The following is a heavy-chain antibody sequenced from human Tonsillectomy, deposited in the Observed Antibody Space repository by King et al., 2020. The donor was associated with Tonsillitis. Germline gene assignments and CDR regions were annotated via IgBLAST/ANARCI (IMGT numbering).Heavy chain of an antibody. CDR1: GFTFSSYG. D-gene: IGHD4-23*01. CDR2: ISYDGSNE. Sequence: QVQLVESGGGVVQPGRSLRLSCEASGFTFSSYGMHWVRQGPGKGLEWVALISYDGSNEHYADSVKGRFTISRDNSQNTLYLQMNSLRAEDTAVYYCAKPDYGGNYGAFDIWGQGTRVTVSS. V-gene: IGHV3-30*18. J-gene: IGHJ3*02. CDR3: AKPDYGGNYGAFDI.